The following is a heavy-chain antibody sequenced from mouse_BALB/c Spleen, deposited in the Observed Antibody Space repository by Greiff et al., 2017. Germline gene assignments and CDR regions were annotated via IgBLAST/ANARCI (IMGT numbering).Heavy chain of an antibody. V-gene: IGHV1-14*01. D-gene: IGHD1-2*01. CDR1: GYTFTSYV. Sequence: EVQLQQSGPELVKPGASVKMSCKASGYTFTSYVMHWVKQKPGQGLEWIGYINPYNDGTKYNEKFKGKATLTSDKSSSTAYMELSSLTSEDSAVYYCAREAKSPNSLLRYYFDYWGQGTTLTVSS. CDR2: INPYNDGT. CDR3: AREAKSPNSLLRYYFDY. J-gene: IGHJ2*01.